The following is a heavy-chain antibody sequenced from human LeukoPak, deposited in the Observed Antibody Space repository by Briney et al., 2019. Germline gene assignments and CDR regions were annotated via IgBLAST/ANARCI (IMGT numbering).Heavy chain of an antibody. J-gene: IGHJ4*02. CDR3: AKNVGWLPSSPFDY. CDR1: GFTFSKYG. V-gene: IGHV3-23*01. CDR2: ISGSGGTT. Sequence: SGGSLRLSCAASGFTFSKYGMSWVRQAPGKGLEWVSVISGSGGTTYYADSVKGRFTISRDNSKNTLYLQMNSLRAEDTAVYYCAKNVGWLPSSPFDYWVQGTLVTVSS. D-gene: IGHD5-12*01.